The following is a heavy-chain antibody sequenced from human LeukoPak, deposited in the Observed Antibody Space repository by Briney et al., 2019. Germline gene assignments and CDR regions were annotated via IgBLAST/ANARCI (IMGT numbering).Heavy chain of an antibody. CDR1: SYSISSGYY. CDR3: AMAVWGYYDSSGSPFDY. V-gene: IGHV4-38-2*01. Sequence: PSETLSLTCAVSSYSISSGYYWGWIRQPPGKGLEWIGSIYHSGSTYYNPSLKSRVTISVDTSKNPFSLKLSSVTAADTAVYYCAMAVWGYYDSSGSPFDYWGQGTLVTVSS. J-gene: IGHJ4*02. D-gene: IGHD3-22*01. CDR2: IYHSGST.